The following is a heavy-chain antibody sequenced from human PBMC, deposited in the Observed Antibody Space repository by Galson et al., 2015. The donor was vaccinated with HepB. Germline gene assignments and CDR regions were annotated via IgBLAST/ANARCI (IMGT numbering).Heavy chain of an antibody. Sequence: SLRLSCAASGFTFSSYGMHWVRQAPGKGLEWVAVISYDGSNKYYADSVKGRFTISRDNSKDTLYLQMNSLRAEDTAVYYCAKDSPPAAITNWFDPWGQGTLVTVSS. V-gene: IGHV3-30*18. D-gene: IGHD2-2*01. CDR1: GFTFSSYG. CDR3: AKDSPPAAITNWFDP. J-gene: IGHJ5*02. CDR2: ISYDGSNK.